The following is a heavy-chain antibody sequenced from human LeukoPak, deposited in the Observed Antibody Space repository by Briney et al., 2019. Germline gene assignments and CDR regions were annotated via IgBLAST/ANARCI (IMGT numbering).Heavy chain of an antibody. D-gene: IGHD6-13*01. Sequence: GASVKVSCKASGYTFTSYDINWVRQATGQGLEWMGGIIPIFGTANYAQKFQGRVTITADESTSTAYMELSSLRSEDTAVYYCAREGLYSSRGFDPWGQGTLVTVSS. CDR3: AREGLYSSRGFDP. CDR1: GYTFTSYD. V-gene: IGHV1-69*13. CDR2: IIPIFGTA. J-gene: IGHJ5*02.